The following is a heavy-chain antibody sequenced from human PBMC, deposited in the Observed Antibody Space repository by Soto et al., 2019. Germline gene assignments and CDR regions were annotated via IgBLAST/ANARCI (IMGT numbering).Heavy chain of an antibody. V-gene: IGHV4-59*01. Sequence: SETLSLTCTVSGVSISNYYWIWIRQPPGKGLEWIGYIYYSGSTNYNPSLKSRVTISVDTSKNQFSLKLSSVTAADTTVYYCARDRDGSFDYWGQGTLVTVSS. D-gene: IGHD6-19*01. CDR1: GVSISNYY. J-gene: IGHJ4*02. CDR3: ARDRDGSFDY. CDR2: IYYSGST.